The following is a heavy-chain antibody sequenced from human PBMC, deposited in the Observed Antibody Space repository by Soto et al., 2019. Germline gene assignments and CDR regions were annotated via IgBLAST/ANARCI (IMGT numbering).Heavy chain of an antibody. CDR1: GFTFSSYW. V-gene: IGHV3-74*01. D-gene: IGHD6-19*01. CDR3: ARAVAGTFGWLDP. J-gene: IGHJ5*02. Sequence: PGGSLRLSCAASGFTFSSYWMHWVRQAPGKGLVWVSRINSDGSRTSYADSAKGRFTISRDNAKNTVYLQMNSLRAEDTAVYYCARAVAGTFGWLDPWGKGTLVTVAS. CDR2: INSDGSRT.